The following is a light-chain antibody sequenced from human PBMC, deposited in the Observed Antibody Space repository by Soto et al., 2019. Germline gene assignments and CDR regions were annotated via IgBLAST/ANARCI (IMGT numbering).Light chain of an antibody. Sequence: VLTQAPATLSLSPGERNTLSCRSSLNVNNYLAWYQQKPGQAPRLXXYDASNRATGIPARFSGSGSGTDFSLTISSLEPEDFAVYYGQQRQYWPPITFGPGTKVDIK. J-gene: IGKJ3*01. CDR3: QQRQYWPPIT. CDR2: DAS. V-gene: IGKV3-11*01. CDR1: LNVNNY.